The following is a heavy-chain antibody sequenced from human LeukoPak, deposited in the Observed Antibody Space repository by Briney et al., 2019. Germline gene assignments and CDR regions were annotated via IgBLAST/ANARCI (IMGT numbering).Heavy chain of an antibody. D-gene: IGHD2-8*02. J-gene: IGHJ2*01. CDR3: ARQPLLGSYWFFDL. Sequence: SETLSLTCSLSGASIRSYYWRWIRQPPGKGLEWTGYLYTSGSTNHIPSLKGGVSLSMDTFKNHLSLTLSSVSAAETAVYYCARQPLLGSYWFFDLWGSGTLVTLSS. V-gene: IGHV4-4*09. CDR1: GASIRSYY. CDR2: LYTSGST.